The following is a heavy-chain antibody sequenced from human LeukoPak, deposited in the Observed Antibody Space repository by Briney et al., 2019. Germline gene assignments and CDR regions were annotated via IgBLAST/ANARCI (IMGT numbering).Heavy chain of an antibody. V-gene: IGHV4-34*01. CDR3: AREPDA. CDR1: GGSFRGYY. Sequence: PAETLSLTCAVYGGSFRGYYWSWIRQPPGKGLEWIGEIHYTGATNYKPSLKSRVTISGDPSKNQVSLRVSSVTAADTAVYYCAREPDAWGQGTLVTVSS. J-gene: IGHJ5*02. CDR2: IHYTGAT.